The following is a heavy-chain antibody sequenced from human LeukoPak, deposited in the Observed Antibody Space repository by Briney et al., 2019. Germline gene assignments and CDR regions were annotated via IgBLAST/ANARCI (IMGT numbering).Heavy chain of an antibody. Sequence: ASVKVSCRASGYTFSGHYMHWVRQAPGQGLEWMGWINPNTGGTNYAQKFQGGVTMTRDTSISTVYMEQRRLRSDDTAVYYCARDMYDFLSAAYYFDYWGQGTLVTVSS. CDR2: INPNTGGT. V-gene: IGHV1-2*02. J-gene: IGHJ4*02. CDR3: ARDMYDFLSAAYYFDY. D-gene: IGHD3-3*01. CDR1: GYTFSGHY.